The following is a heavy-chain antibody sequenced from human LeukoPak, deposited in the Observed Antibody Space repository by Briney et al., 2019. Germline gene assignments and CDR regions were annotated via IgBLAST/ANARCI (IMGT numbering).Heavy chain of an antibody. CDR2: IKPDGSER. J-gene: IGHJ3*02. V-gene: IGHV3-7*01. CDR3: ASGNWNDRAFDI. Sequence: GGSLRLSCAASGLTFSRYWMSWVRQAPGKGLEWVANIKPDGSERYYVDSVKGRFTVSRDNAKNSLYLQMNSLRAGDTSIYYCASGNWNDRAFDIWGQGTMVTVSS. CDR1: GLTFSRYW. D-gene: IGHD1-20*01.